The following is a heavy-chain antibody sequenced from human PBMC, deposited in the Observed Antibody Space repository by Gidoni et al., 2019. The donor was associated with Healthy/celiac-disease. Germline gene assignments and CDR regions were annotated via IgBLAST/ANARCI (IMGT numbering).Heavy chain of an antibody. Sequence: QVQLVQAGAEVHKPGASVKVSCKASGYTFTSYGISWVRQAPGQGLEWMGWISAYNGNTNYAQKLQGRVPMPTDTSTSTAYLELRSLRSDDTAVYYCAREEQQLKRGIFDYWGQGTLVTVSS. V-gene: IGHV1-18*01. CDR2: ISAYNGNT. J-gene: IGHJ4*02. CDR3: AREEQQLKRGIFDY. CDR1: GYTFTSYG. D-gene: IGHD6-13*01.